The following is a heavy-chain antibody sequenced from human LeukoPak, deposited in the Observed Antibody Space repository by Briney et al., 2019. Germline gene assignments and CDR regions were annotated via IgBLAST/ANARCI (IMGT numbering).Heavy chain of an antibody. CDR2: TYYRSKWYN. Sequence: SQTLSLTCAISGDSVSSTSAAWNWIRQSPSRGLEWLGRTYYRSKWYNDYAVSVKSRIIVNPDTSKNQFSLQLNSVTPEDTAVYFCARYSQHVSPSWGQGTQVTVTS. CDR3: ARYSQHVSPS. V-gene: IGHV6-1*01. D-gene: IGHD5-18*01. CDR1: GDSVSSTSAA. J-gene: IGHJ5*02.